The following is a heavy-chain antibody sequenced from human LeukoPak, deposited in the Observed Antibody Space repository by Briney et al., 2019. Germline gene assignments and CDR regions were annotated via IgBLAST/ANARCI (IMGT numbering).Heavy chain of an antibody. CDR3: AKEWGYEWELLSFAFDI. CDR2: IWYDGSNK. D-gene: IGHD1-26*01. CDR1: GFTFSSYG. V-gene: IGHV3-33*06. J-gene: IGHJ3*02. Sequence: PGGSLRLSCAASGFTFSSYGMHWVRQAPGKGLEWVAVIWYDGSNKYYADSVKGRFTISRDNSKNTLYLQMNSLRAEDTAVYYCAKEWGYEWELLSFAFDIWGQGTTVTVSS.